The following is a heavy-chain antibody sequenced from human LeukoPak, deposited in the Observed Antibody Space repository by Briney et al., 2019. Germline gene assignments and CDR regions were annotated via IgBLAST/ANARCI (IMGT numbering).Heavy chain of an antibody. D-gene: IGHD5-12*01. J-gene: IGHJ4*02. CDR1: GGSISSHY. V-gene: IGHV4-59*11. CDR2: IYYSGST. Sequence: PSETLPLTCTVSGGSISSHYWSWIRQPPGKGLEWIGYIYYSGSTNYNPSLKSRVTISVDTSKNQFSLKLSSVTAADTAVYYCARVRSDGYDHRIDYWGQGTLVTVSS. CDR3: ARVRSDGYDHRIDY.